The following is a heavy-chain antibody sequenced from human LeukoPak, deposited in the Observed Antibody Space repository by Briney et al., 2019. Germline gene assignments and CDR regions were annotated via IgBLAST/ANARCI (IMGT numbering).Heavy chain of an antibody. D-gene: IGHD1-26*01. J-gene: IGHJ4*02. CDR2: INHSGSI. CDR3: ARARSGKWGFDY. Sequence: SETLSLTCTVYGGSFSGYYWSWIRQPPGRGLEWIGEINHSGSINYNPPLKSRVTISVDTSKNQFSLKLSSVTAADTAVYYCARARSGKWGFDYWGQGTLVTVSS. CDR1: GGSFSGYY. V-gene: IGHV4-34*01.